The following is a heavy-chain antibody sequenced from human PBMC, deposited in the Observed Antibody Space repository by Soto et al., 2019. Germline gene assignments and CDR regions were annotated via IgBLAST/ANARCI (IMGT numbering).Heavy chain of an antibody. CDR1: GFIFRNFG. J-gene: IGHJ4*02. D-gene: IGHD1-26*01. Sequence: GGSLRLSCAASGFIFRNFGMHWVRRAPGKGLEWVATISGDGNDKYYPDSMKGRFTISRDNFNNTLYLQLNSLRPEDTAVYHCVQGASTAHQPLDSWGQGVLVTVSS. CDR3: VQGASTAHQPLDS. V-gene: IGHV3-30*03. CDR2: ISGDGNDK.